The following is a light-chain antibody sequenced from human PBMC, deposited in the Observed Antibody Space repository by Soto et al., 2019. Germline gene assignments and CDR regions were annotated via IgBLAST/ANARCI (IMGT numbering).Light chain of an antibody. CDR3: QQYDNLPFT. CDR1: QGINTW. Sequence: DIQMTQSPPSLSAFVGDRVTITCRASQGINTWIAWYQQKPEKAPKLLIYDASNLETGVPSRFSGSGSGTDFTFTISSLQPEDIATYYCQQYDNLPFTFGPGTKVDIK. CDR2: DAS. V-gene: IGKV1-33*01. J-gene: IGKJ3*01.